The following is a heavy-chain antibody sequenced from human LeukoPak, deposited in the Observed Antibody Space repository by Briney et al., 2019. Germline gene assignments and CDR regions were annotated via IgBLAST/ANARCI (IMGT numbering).Heavy chain of an antibody. V-gene: IGHV3-23*01. D-gene: IGHD2-21*02. CDR3: AKWGCSGSDCYPFDY. Sequence: GGSLRLSCAASGFYFANYAMSWVRQAPGKGLEWVSATVGGGSPNTYHADSVKGRFTISRDNSKNTLYLQMNSLRAEDTAVYYCAKWGCSGSDCYPFDYWGQGTLVTVSS. J-gene: IGHJ4*02. CDR1: GFYFANYA. CDR2: TVGGGSPNT.